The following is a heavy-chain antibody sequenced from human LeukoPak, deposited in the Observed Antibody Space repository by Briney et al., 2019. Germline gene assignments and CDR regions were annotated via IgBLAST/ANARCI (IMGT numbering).Heavy chain of an antibody. J-gene: IGHJ6*02. Sequence: GSLRLSCAASGFTFSSYGMHWVRQAPGKGLEWVAYITSSGRIIYYADSVKGRFTISRDNAKNSLYLQMNSLRAEDTAVYYCASTGGYGSGTYDYYYFGMDVWGQGTTVTVSS. CDR2: ITSSGRII. V-gene: IGHV3-48*04. D-gene: IGHD3-10*01. CDR1: GFTFSSYG. CDR3: ASTGGYGSGTYDYYYFGMDV.